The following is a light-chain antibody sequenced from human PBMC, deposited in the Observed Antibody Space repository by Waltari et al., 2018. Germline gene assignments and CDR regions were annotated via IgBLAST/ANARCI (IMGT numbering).Light chain of an antibody. CDR3: QQSDSIPPQFT. CDR2: AAS. V-gene: IGKV1-39*01. Sequence: DIQMAQSPSSLSAYVGERVTITCRASQSIDSYLNWYQQKPGKAPKLLIYAASTLQSGVPSRFSGSGSGTDFTLTISSLQPEDFATYYCQQSDSIPPQFTFGPGTKVDIK. CDR1: QSIDSY. J-gene: IGKJ3*01.